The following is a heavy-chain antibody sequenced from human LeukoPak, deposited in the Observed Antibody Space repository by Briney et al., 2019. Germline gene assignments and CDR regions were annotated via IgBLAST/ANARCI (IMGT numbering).Heavy chain of an antibody. J-gene: IGHJ4*02. D-gene: IGHD6-13*01. CDR1: GFTFSSYA. Sequence: PGGSLRLSCAASGFTFSSYAMSWVRQAPGKGLEWVSAISGSGGSTYYADSVKGRFTISRDNSKNTLYLQMNSLRAEDTAVYYCAKDLTAAAGTKGPGYYFDYWGQGTLVTVSS. CDR3: AKDLTAAAGTKGPGYYFDY. V-gene: IGHV3-23*01. CDR2: ISGSGGST.